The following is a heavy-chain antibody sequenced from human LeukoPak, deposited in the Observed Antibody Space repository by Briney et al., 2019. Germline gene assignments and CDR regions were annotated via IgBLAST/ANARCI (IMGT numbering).Heavy chain of an antibody. D-gene: IGHD5-18*01. V-gene: IGHV1-2*02. CDR1: GYTFTSYY. CDR3: ARGANVDTAMVEY. Sequence: ASVKVSCKASGYTFTSYYMHWVRQAPGQGLEWMGWINPNSGGTNYAQKFQGRVTMTRDTSISTAYMELSRLRSDDMAVYYCARGANVDTAMVEYWGQGTLVTVSS. J-gene: IGHJ4*02. CDR2: INPNSGGT.